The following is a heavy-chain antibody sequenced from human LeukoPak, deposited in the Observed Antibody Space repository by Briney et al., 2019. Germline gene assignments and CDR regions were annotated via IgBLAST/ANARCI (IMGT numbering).Heavy chain of an antibody. D-gene: IGHD3-22*01. CDR1: GFTFSSYS. V-gene: IGHV3-48*04. CDR2: ISSSSSTI. J-gene: IGHJ4*02. Sequence: PGGSLRLSCAASGFTFSSYSMNWVRQAPGKGLEWVSYISSSSSTIYYADSVKGRFTISRDNAKNSLYLQMNSLRAEDTAVYYCAHTFDSSGPTTDYWGQGTLVTVSS. CDR3: AHTFDSSGPTTDY.